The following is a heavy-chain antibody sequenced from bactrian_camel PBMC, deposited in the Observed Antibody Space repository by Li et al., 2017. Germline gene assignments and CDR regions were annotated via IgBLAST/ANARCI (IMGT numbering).Heavy chain of an antibody. CDR3: AARPEGTMGWVLDSSKYHY. Sequence: QLVESGGGSVQSGQSLRLSCGASGVTYSSLCMGWFRQVPEKEREGVAAIYTGGGIAHYADSVEGRFTISQDNAKNTVYLQMNSLSPEDTAMYYCAARPEGTMGWVLDSSKYHYWGQGTQVTVS. CDR1: GVTYSSLC. V-gene: IGHV3S25*01. CDR2: IYTGGGIA. J-gene: IGHJ4*01. D-gene: IGHD5*01.